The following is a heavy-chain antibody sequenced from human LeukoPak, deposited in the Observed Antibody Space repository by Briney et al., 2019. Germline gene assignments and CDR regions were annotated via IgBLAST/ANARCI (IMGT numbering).Heavy chain of an antibody. J-gene: IGHJ4*02. CDR1: GFIFNNYA. Sequence: GGSLRLSCVASGFIFNNYAMHWVRQAPGKGLEWLANILPDGSQKYYVDSVKGRFTISRDNPKNSLYLQINNLRAEDTAVYYCGRLAHNAWYAIDFWGQGTLVTVSS. CDR3: GRLAHNAWYAIDF. D-gene: IGHD2-2*01. CDR2: ILPDGSQK. V-gene: IGHV3-7*01.